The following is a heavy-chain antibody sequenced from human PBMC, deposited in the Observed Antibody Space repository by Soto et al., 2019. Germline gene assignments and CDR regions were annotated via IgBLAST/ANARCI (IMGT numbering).Heavy chain of an antibody. J-gene: IGHJ5*02. D-gene: IGHD3-3*01. V-gene: IGHV1-69*02. CDR1: GGTFSSYT. CDR3: ARSYDFWSGYYNRPPRLAP. Sequence: ASVKVSCKASGGTFSSYTISWVRQAPGQGLEWMGRIIANNGIANYAQKFQGRVTMTADKSTSTAYMELSSLRSDDTAVYYCARSYDFWSGYYNRPPRLAPWGQGTLVTVSS. CDR2: IIANNGIA.